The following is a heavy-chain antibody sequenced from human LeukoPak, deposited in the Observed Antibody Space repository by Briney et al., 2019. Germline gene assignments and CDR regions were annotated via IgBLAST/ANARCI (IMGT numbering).Heavy chain of an antibody. V-gene: IGHV3-21*01. CDR1: GFSLNDYS. CDR3: ARDRTPFGTTFYVFDS. D-gene: IGHD2-2*01. CDR2: ISSSSINI. Sequence: GGSLRLSCVASGFSLNDYSMNWVRQAPGEGLELVASISSSSINIKYADSVKGRFTISRDDAKNLLHLQLNSLRVEGTAVYYCARDRTPFGTTFYVFDSWGQGTLVSVSP. J-gene: IGHJ5*01.